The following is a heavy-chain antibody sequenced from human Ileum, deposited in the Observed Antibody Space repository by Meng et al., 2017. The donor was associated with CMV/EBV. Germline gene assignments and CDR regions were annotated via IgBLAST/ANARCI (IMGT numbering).Heavy chain of an antibody. J-gene: IGHJ4*02. Sequence: EVQWLQSGGGLFQPGGSLRLSCAASGFTFNTYVMHWVRQVPGKGLEWISRISHDGIHTTYVDSVKGRFTISRDNAKNTVYLEMNSLRVEDTAMYFCVRGTSDWPGVDYWGQGTLVTVSS. CDR3: VRGTSDWPGVDY. V-gene: IGHV3-74*01. CDR1: GFTFNTYV. CDR2: ISHDGIHT. D-gene: IGHD2-21*02.